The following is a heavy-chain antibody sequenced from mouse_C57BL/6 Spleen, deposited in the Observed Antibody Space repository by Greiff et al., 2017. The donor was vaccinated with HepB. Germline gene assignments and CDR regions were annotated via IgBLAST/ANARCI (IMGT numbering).Heavy chain of an antibody. CDR2: IHPNSGST. J-gene: IGHJ3*01. CDR1: GYTFTSYW. D-gene: IGHD3-2*02. CDR3: AREELRLQFAY. Sequence: VQLQQPGAELVKPGASVKLSCKASGYTFTSYWMHWVKQRPGQGLEWIGMIHPNSGSTNYNEKFKSKATLTVDKSSGTAYMQLSSLTSEDSAVYYCAREELRLQFAYWGQGTLVTVSA. V-gene: IGHV1-64*01.